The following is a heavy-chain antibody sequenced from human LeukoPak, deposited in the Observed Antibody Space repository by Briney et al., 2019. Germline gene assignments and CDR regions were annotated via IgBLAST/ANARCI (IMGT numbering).Heavy chain of an antibody. Sequence: GGSLRLSCAASGFTFTSYAMSWVRQAPGKGLEWVSGISGSGGSTYYADSVKGRFTISRDSSKNTLYLQMNSLRAEDTAVYYCAKSSAARYCSSTSCPISYDAFDIWGQGTMVTDSS. CDR2: ISGSGGST. V-gene: IGHV3-23*01. CDR3: AKSSAARYCSSTSCPISYDAFDI. J-gene: IGHJ3*02. D-gene: IGHD2-2*01. CDR1: GFTFTSYA.